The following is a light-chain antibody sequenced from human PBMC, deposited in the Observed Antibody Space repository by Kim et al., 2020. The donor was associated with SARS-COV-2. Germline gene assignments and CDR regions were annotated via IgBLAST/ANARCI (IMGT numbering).Light chain of an antibody. CDR3: SSYTAKNTWL. Sequence: QSALTQPAPLSGSRGQSITISCTGSSSDVGGYDYVSCYQQFPGKAPKVIIYDVSKRPTGVPDRFSGFKAGNTAFLTISGLHVEDEAVYHCSSYTAKNTWLFGGGTQLTVL. CDR1: SSDVGGYDY. CDR2: DVS. V-gene: IGLV2-14*03. J-gene: IGLJ7*01.